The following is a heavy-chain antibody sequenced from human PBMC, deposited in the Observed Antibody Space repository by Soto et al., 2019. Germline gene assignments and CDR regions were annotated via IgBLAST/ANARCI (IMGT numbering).Heavy chain of an antibody. J-gene: IGHJ4*02. D-gene: IGHD2-21*02. V-gene: IGHV4-39*07. CDR2: IYYSGST. Sequence: PSETLSLTCTVSGGSISSSSYYWGWIRQPPGKGLEWIGSIYYSGSTYYNPSLKSRVTISVDTSRNQFSLNLSSVTAADTAVYYCARDQLGADSLDYRGRGTLVTVSS. CDR3: ARDQLGADSLDY. CDR1: GGSISSSSYY.